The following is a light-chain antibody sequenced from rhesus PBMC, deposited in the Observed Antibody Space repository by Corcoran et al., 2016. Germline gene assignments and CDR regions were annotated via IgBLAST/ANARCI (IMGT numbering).Light chain of an antibody. CDR3: HQYNNWYT. Sequence: ETVVTQSPAPLSLSPGERATLSFRASQSIGSNLAWYHKKPGQAPRLLIYDVFSRATGIPDRVSGSGSGTEFTLTITSLEHGDVGVYSCHQYNNWYTFGQGTKVEI. J-gene: IGKJ2*01. CDR2: DVF. CDR1: QSIGSN. V-gene: IGKV3-24*04.